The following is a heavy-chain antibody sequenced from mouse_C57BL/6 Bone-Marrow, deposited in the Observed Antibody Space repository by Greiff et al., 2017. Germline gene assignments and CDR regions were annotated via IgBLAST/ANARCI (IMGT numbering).Heavy chain of an antibody. V-gene: IGHV14-3*01. D-gene: IGHD1-1*01. CDR2: IDPANGNT. Sequence: EVQLKESVAELVRPGASVKLSCTASGFNIKNTYMHWVKQRPEQGLEWIGRIDPANGNTKYAPKFQGKATITADTSSNTAYLQLSSLTSEDTATYYCARGTYYGSSYDYFDYWGQGTTLTVSS. J-gene: IGHJ2*01. CDR1: GFNIKNTY. CDR3: ARGTYYGSSYDYFDY.